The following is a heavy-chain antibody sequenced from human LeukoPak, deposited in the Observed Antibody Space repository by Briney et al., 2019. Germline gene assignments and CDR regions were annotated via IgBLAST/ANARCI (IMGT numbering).Heavy chain of an antibody. Sequence: GGSLRLSCAASGFTFSSYEMNWVRQAPGKGLEWVSYISSSGSTIYYADSVKGRFTISRDNAKNSLYLQMNSLRAEDTAVYYCARGGYSSSPDQFDYWGQGTLVTVSS. CDR3: ARGGYSSSPDQFDY. CDR1: GFTFSSYE. CDR2: ISSSGSTI. D-gene: IGHD6-13*01. V-gene: IGHV3-48*03. J-gene: IGHJ4*02.